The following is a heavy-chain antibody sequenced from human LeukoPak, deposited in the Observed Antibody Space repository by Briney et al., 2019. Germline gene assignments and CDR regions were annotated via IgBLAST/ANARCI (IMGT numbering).Heavy chain of an antibody. CDR2: IYYSGST. V-gene: IGHV4-30-4*01. J-gene: IGHJ4*02. Sequence: SQTLSLTCAVSGGSISRGDYYWSWIRQPPGKGLEWIVYIYYSGSTYYNPSLKSRFTISVDTSKNQFYLKLSSVTAADTAVYYCARESYYDSSGFDYWGQGTLVTVSS. D-gene: IGHD3-22*01. CDR1: GGSISRGDYY. CDR3: ARESYYDSSGFDY.